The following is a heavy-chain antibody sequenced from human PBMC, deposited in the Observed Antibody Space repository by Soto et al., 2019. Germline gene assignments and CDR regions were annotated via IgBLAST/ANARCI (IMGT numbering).Heavy chain of an antibody. V-gene: IGHV3-15*07. Sequence: GGSLRLSCAASGFTFSNAWMNWVRQAPGKGLEWVGRIKSKTDGGTTDYAAPVKGRFTISRDDSKNTLYLQMNSLKTEDTAVYYCTTGPDYGGNPVTYWGQGTLVTVSS. J-gene: IGHJ4*02. D-gene: IGHD4-17*01. CDR1: GFTFSNAW. CDR2: IKSKTDGGTT. CDR3: TTGPDYGGNPVTY.